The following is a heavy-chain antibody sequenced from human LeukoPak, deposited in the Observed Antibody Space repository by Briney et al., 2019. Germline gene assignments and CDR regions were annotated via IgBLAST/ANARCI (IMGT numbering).Heavy chain of an antibody. Sequence: GGSLRLSCAASGFSFGNARLGWVRQAPGEGLEWVGRMKSNTDGGTINYGTNVRRRLTISRDNSKNTLYLQMPSLETEDTAVYYCTFYDFRSGYSSHMDVWCKGTTAPVTS. CDR2: MKSNTDGGTI. CDR1: GFSFGNAR. J-gene: IGHJ6*03. D-gene: IGHD3-3*01. CDR3: TFYDFRSGYSSHMDV. V-gene: IGHV3-15*01.